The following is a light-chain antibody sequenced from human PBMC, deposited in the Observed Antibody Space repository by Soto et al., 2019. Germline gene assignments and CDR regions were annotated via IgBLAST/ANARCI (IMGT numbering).Light chain of an antibody. V-gene: IGLV6-57*03. CDR2: EDN. J-gene: IGLJ2*01. Sequence: NFMLTQPHSVSESPGKTVTISCTRSSGSIASNYVQWYQQRPGSAPPSVIYEDNQRPSGVPDQFSGSIDSSSNSASLPISGLKTEDEADYCCQSYESSNGVFGGGTKLTVL. CDR1: SGSIASNY. CDR3: QSYESSNGV.